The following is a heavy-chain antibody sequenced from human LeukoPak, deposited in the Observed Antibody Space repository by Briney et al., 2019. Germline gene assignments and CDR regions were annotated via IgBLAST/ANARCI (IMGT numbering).Heavy chain of an antibody. D-gene: IGHD1-26*01. Sequence: SETLSLTCAVYGGPFSGYYWSWIRQPPGKGLEWIGEINHSGSTNYNPSLKSRVTISVDTSKNQFSLKLSSVTAADTAVYYCARLLGAPKFGFDYWGQGTLVTVSS. J-gene: IGHJ4*02. CDR1: GGPFSGYY. CDR2: INHSGST. CDR3: ARLLGAPKFGFDY. V-gene: IGHV4-34*01.